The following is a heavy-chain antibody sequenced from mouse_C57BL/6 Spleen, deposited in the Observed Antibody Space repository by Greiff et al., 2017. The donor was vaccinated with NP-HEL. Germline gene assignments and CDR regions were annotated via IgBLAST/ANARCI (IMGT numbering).Heavy chain of an antibody. Sequence: DVKLVESGGGLVKPGGSLKLSCAASGFTFSSYTMSWVRQTPEKRLEWVATISGGGGNTYYPDSVKGRFTISRDNAKNTLYLQRSSLRSEDTALYYCAGLYSNYGAWFAYWGQGTLVTVSA. J-gene: IGHJ3*01. D-gene: IGHD2-5*01. CDR2: ISGGGGNT. CDR1: GFTFSSYT. V-gene: IGHV5-9*01. CDR3: AGLYSNYGAWFAY.